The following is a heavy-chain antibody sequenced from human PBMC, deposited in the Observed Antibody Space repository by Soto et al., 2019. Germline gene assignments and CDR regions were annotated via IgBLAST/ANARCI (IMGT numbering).Heavy chain of an antibody. CDR2: ISAYNGNT. Sequence: QVQLVQSGAEVKKSGASVKVSCKASGYTFTSYGISWVRQAPGQGLEWMGWISAYNGNTNYAQKLQGRVTMTTDTSTSTAYMELRSLRSDDTAVYYCARELLWFGELLSDYYYYMDVWGKGTTVTVSS. V-gene: IGHV1-18*01. CDR1: GYTFTSYG. J-gene: IGHJ6*03. D-gene: IGHD3-10*01. CDR3: ARELLWFGELLSDYYYYMDV.